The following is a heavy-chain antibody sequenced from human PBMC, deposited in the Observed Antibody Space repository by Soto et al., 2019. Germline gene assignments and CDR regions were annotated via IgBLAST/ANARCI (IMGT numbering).Heavy chain of an antibody. CDR3: AGDDYYGSGSFDY. CDR2: IVPILDIP. CDR1: GGTFRSYT. Sequence: QVQLVQSGAEVKKPGSSVKVSCKASGGTFRSYTLSWVRQAPGQGLEWMGRIVPILDIPNYAQKFQGRVTITADKSTNTVYMELSSLRSEDTAVYYCAGDDYYGSGSFDYWGQGTLVTVSS. D-gene: IGHD3-10*01. V-gene: IGHV1-69*08. J-gene: IGHJ4*02.